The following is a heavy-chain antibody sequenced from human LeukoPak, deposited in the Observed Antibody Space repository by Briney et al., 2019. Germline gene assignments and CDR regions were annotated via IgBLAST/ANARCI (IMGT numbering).Heavy chain of an antibody. V-gene: IGHV3-30*04. J-gene: IGHJ4*02. D-gene: IGHD1-26*01. Sequence: GRSLRLSCAASGFTFSSYAMHWVRQAPGKGLEWVAFIRYDGSNKYYADSVKGRFTISRDNSKNTLYLQMNSLRAEDTAIYYCAREFMGTTRSFDYWGQGTLVTVSS. CDR2: IRYDGSNK. CDR1: GFTFSSYA. CDR3: AREFMGTTRSFDY.